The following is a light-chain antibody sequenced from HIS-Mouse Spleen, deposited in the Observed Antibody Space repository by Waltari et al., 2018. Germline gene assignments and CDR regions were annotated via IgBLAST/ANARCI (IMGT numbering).Light chain of an antibody. J-gene: IGLJ3*02. CDR2: DVS. V-gene: IGLV2-14*02. CDR3: SSYTSSSTWV. CDR1: SSDVGIYNL. Sequence: QSALTQPASVSGSPGQSITLPCTGTSSDVGIYNLVSRYQPHPGKAPKLMIYDVSNRPSGVSNRFSGSKSGNTASLTISGLQAEDEADYYCSSYTSSSTWVFGGGTKLTVL.